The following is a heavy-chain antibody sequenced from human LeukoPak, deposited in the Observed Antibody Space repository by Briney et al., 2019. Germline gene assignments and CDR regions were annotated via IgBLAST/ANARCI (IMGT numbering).Heavy chain of an antibody. J-gene: IGHJ6*03. CDR2: INHSGST. Sequence: SETLSLTCAVYGGSFSGYYWSWIRQPPGKGLEWIGEINHSGSTNYNPSLKSRVTISVDASKNQFSLKLSSVTAADTAVYYCARTTTVRGTYYMDVWGKGTTVTISS. D-gene: IGHD3-10*01. CDR1: GGSFSGYY. CDR3: ARTTTVRGTYYMDV. V-gene: IGHV4-34*01.